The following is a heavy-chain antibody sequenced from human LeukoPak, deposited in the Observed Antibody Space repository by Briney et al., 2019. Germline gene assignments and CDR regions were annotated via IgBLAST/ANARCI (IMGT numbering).Heavy chain of an antibody. D-gene: IGHD3-22*01. CDR2: IIPIFGTA. V-gene: IGHV1-69*13. CDR3: ARGANRFTYYYDSSGYYYFDY. CDR1: GGTFSSYA. J-gene: IGHJ4*02. Sequence: GASVKVSCKASGGTFSSYAISWVRQAPGQGREWMGGIIPIFGTANYAQKFQGRVTITADESTSTAYMELSSLRSEDTAVYYCARGANRFTYYYDSSGYYYFDYWGQGTLVTVSS.